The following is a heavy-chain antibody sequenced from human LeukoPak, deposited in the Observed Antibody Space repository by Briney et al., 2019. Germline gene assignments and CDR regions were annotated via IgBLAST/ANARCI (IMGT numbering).Heavy chain of an antibody. Sequence: GGSLRLSCEASGFTFSNYWMSWVRQAPGKGLEWVANIKQDGSEKYCVGSVKGRFTISRDNAKNSLYLQMNSLRAEDTAVYYCARNYLDSRKWPDHIDNWGQGTLVTVSS. J-gene: IGHJ4*02. D-gene: IGHD3-22*01. CDR3: ARNYLDSRKWPDHIDN. CDR2: IKQDGSEK. V-gene: IGHV3-7*01. CDR1: GFTFSNYW.